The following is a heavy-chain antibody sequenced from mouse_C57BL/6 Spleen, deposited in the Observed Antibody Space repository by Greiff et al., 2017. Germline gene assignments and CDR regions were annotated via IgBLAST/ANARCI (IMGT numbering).Heavy chain of an antibody. CDR2: INPSTGGT. V-gene: IGHV1-42*01. J-gene: IGHJ2*01. D-gene: IGHD2-10*02. CDR1: GYSFTGYY. Sequence: EVKLVESGPELVKPGASVKISCKASGYSFTGYYMNWVKQSPEKSLEWIGEINPSTGGTTYNQKFKAKATLTVDKSSSTAYMQLKSLTSEDSAVYYCASQYFDYWGQGTTLTVSS. CDR3: ASQYFDY.